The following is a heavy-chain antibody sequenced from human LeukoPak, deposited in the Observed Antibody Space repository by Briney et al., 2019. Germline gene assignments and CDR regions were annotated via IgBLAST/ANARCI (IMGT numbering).Heavy chain of an antibody. V-gene: IGHV4-4*07. CDR2: IFSSGNT. CDR1: GGSISSYY. J-gene: IGHJ4*02. CDR3: GREKVGATFDY. Sequence: SETLSLTCTVSGGSISSYYWSWIRQPAGKGLEWIGRIFSSGNTNYNPSLKSRVTMSLDTSKNQFSLKLSSVTAADTAVYYCGREKVGATFDYWGQGTLVTVSS. D-gene: IGHD1-26*01.